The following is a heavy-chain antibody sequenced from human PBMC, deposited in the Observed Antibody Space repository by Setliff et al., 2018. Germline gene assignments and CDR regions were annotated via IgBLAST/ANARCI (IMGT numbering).Heavy chain of an antibody. CDR1: GYRFTSYW. V-gene: IGHV5-51*01. Sequence: PGESLKISCKGSGYRFTSYWIGWVRQMPGKGLEWMGLIYPGDSDTRYSPSFRGQVTMSADKSIRSAYLQWSSLKASDTAMYYCARLGYSDAFDIWGQGTMVTVSS. D-gene: IGHD5-18*01. CDR2: IYPGDSDT. J-gene: IGHJ3*02. CDR3: ARLGYSDAFDI.